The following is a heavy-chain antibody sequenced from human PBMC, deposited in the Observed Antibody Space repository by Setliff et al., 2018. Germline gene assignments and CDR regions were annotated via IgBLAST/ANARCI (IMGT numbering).Heavy chain of an antibody. J-gene: IGHJ1*01. D-gene: IGHD3-10*01. V-gene: IGHV1-18*01. CDR1: GFRFTNFG. CDR2: ISPYSGNT. Sequence: GASVKVSCKTSGFRFTNFGFSWVRQAPGQGLEWLGSISPYSGNTNYPQWLQDRVTMTIDTSATTVYMELKSLRSDDTAVYYCAKVGKSGTWDQYFQYWGQGTLVTVSS. CDR3: AKVGKSGTWDQYFQY.